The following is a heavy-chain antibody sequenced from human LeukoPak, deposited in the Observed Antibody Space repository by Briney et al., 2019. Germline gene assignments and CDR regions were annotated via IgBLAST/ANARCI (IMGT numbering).Heavy chain of an antibody. CDR1: GFTFSSYG. D-gene: IGHD3-10*01. CDR3: AKIWFGEPEY. J-gene: IGHJ4*02. V-gene: IGHV3-30*18. Sequence: PGGSLRLSCAASGFTFSSYGMHWVRQAPGKGLEWVAVISYDGSNKYYADSVKGRFTISRDNSKSTLYLQMNSLRAEDTAVYYCAKIWFGEPEYWGQGTLVTVSS. CDR2: ISYDGSNK.